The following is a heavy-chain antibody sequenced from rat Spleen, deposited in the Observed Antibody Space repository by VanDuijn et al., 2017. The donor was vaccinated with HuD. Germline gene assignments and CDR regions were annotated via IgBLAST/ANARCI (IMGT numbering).Heavy chain of an antibody. Sequence: EVQLVESGGGLVQPGGSLQVSCAASGFIFNNYDMAWVRQAPTKGLEWVATISFDGGRNFYRDSVKGRFTISRDNAKSSLYLQMDSLRSGDTATYYCATDPDPNNYAYYYVMDAWGQGASVTVSS. V-gene: IGHV5-29*01. CDR2: ISFDGGRN. J-gene: IGHJ4*01. CDR1: GFIFNNYD. CDR3: ATDPDPNNYAYYYVMDA. D-gene: IGHD1-10*01.